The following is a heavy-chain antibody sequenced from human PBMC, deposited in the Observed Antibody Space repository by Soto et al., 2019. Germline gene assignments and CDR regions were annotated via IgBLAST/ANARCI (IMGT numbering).Heavy chain of an antibody. J-gene: IGHJ3*02. CDR3: AHRHWNYFAFDI. D-gene: IGHD1-7*01. V-gene: IGHV2-5*02. CDR1: GFSLSTSGVG. CDR2: IYWDDDK. Sequence: QITLKESGPPLVKPTQTLTLTCTFSGFSLSTSGVGVGWIRQPPGKALEWLALIYWDDDKRYSPSLKSRLTITKDTSKNQVVLTMTNMDPVDTATYYCAHRHWNYFAFDIWGQGTMVTVSS.